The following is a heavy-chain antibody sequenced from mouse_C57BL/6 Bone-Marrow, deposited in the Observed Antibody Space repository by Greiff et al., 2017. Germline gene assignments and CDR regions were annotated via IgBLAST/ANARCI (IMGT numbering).Heavy chain of an antibody. CDR3: ARHGAAWFAY. Sequence: EVKLVESGGGLVQPGGSLKLSCAASGFTFSDYYMYWVRQTPVKRLEWVAYISNGGGSTYYPDTVKGRFTISRDNAKNTLYLQMSRLKSEDTAMYYCARHGAAWFAYWGQGTLVTVSA. D-gene: IGHD3-3*01. J-gene: IGHJ3*01. V-gene: IGHV5-12*01. CDR1: GFTFSDYY. CDR2: ISNGGGST.